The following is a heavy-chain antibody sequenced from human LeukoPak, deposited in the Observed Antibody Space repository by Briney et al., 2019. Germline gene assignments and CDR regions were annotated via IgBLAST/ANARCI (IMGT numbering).Heavy chain of an antibody. D-gene: IGHD1-26*01. CDR3: ARPRTSGARSAKFDY. CDR1: GGTFSSYA. Sequence: GASVKVSCKASGGTFSSYATSWVRQAPGQGLEWMGGIIPIFGTANYAQKFQGRVTITADESTSTAYMELSSLRSEDTAVYYCARPRTSGARSAKFDYWGQGTLVTVSS. CDR2: IIPIFGTA. V-gene: IGHV1-69*01. J-gene: IGHJ4*02.